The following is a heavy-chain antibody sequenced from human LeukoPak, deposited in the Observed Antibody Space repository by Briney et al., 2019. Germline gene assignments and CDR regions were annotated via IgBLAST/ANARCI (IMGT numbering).Heavy chain of an antibody. Sequence: SETLSLTCTVSGGSISSYYWSWIRQPPGKGLEWIGYISDSGSTNYNPSLKSRVTISVDTSKNQFSLKLSSVTAADTAVYYCARAPQYRTGSYKNWYFDLWGRGTLVTVSS. CDR1: GGSISSYY. CDR3: ARAPQYRTGSYKNWYFDL. D-gene: IGHD1-26*01. CDR2: ISDSGST. V-gene: IGHV4-59*01. J-gene: IGHJ2*01.